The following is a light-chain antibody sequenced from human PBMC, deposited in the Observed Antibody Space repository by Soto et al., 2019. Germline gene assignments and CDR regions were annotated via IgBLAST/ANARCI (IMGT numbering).Light chain of an antibody. CDR2: NHN. V-gene: IGLV1-44*01. CDR3: ATWDDSLHGHV. CDR1: SSNIGSNP. Sequence: QSVLTQPPSASGTPGQRVTISCSGRSSNIGSNPVNWYQQLPGTAPKRLIYNHNQRPSGVPDRLSGSKSGTSASLVISGLQSEDEADYYCATWDDSLHGHVFGTGTKLTVL. J-gene: IGLJ1*01.